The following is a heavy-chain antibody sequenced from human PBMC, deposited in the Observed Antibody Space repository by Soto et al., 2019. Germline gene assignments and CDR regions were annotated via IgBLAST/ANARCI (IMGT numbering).Heavy chain of an antibody. CDR3: AKDNGLVGGKDY. CDR1: GFSFDDYT. J-gene: IGHJ4*02. D-gene: IGHD1-26*01. Sequence: DVQLVESGGVVVQPGGSLRLSCAASGFSFDDYTMHWVRQAPGKGLEWVSLISWDGYNTYYADSVKGRFTISRDKSTNSLYLQMNSLRTVDTAGYYCAKDNGLVGGKDYWGQVTLVTVSS. CDR2: ISWDGYNT. V-gene: IGHV3-43*01.